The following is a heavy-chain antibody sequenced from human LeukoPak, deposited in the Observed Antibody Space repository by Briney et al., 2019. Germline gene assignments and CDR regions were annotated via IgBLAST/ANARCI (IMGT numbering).Heavy chain of an antibody. CDR2: IYTSGST. V-gene: IGHV4-61*09. CDR3: ARGKDVDGVLAFDY. J-gene: IGHJ4*02. Sequence: PSETPSLTCTVSGGSISSDNYYWSWIRQPAGKGLEWIGQIYTSGSTIYNPSLKSRVTISVDTSKNQFSLKLSSVTAADTAMYYCARGKDVDGVLAFDYWGQGTLVTVSS. CDR1: GGSISSDNYY. D-gene: IGHD3-10*01.